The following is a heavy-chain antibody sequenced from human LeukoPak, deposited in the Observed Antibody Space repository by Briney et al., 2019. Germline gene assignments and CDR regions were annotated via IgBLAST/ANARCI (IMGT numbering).Heavy chain of an antibody. CDR3: ARDQGWYSSSASGYYNGMDV. Sequence: SQTLALTCTVSGGSISSGNYFWSSIRQPAGKVLEWIGRIYTSGSTNYNPSLESRDTISVDTSKNQFSLKLSSVTAADTAMYYCARDQGWYSSSASGYYNGMDVWGQGTTVTVSS. CDR2: IYTSGST. CDR1: GGSISSGNYF. D-gene: IGHD6-6*01. J-gene: IGHJ6*02. V-gene: IGHV4-61*02.